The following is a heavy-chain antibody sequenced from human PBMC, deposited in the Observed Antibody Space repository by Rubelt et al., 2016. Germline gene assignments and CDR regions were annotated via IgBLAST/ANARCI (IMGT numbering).Heavy chain of an antibody. J-gene: IGHJ4*02. V-gene: IGHV4-59*01. CDR3: ARHERLVGPFDY. Sequence: QVQLQESGPGLVKPSETLSLTCTVSGGSISSYYWSWIRQPAGKGLEWIGYIYYSGSTNYNPSLKSRVTISVDTSKNQFSLKPSSVTAADTAVYYCARHERLVGPFDYWGQGTLVTVSS. D-gene: IGHD6-19*01. CDR1: GGSISSYY. CDR2: IYYSGST.